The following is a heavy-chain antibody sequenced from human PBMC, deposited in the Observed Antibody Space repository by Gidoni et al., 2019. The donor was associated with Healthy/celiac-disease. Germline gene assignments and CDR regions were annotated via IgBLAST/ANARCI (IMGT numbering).Heavy chain of an antibody. Sequence: QVQLQESGPGLVKPSQTLSLTCTVAGGSISSGSYYWRWIRQPAGTGLEWIGRIYTSGSTNYNPSLKSRVTISVDTSKNQFSLKLSSVTAADTAVYYCARVVAAATGNYYFDYWGQGTLVTVSS. D-gene: IGHD6-13*01. CDR3: ARVVAAATGNYYFDY. V-gene: IGHV4-61*02. CDR1: GGSISSGSYY. CDR2: IYTSGST. J-gene: IGHJ4*02.